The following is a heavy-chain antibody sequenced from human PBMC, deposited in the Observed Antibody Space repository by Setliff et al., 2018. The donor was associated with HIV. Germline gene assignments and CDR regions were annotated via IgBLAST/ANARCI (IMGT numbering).Heavy chain of an antibody. CDR2: IIPVFDTT. CDR1: GGTFSNYA. J-gene: IGHJ4*02. D-gene: IGHD6-19*01. Sequence: SVKVSCKASGGTFSNYAFSWVRLAPGQGLEWMGGIIPVFDTTNYEKKFRDRVTITADESTSTVYLELISLGSEDTAVYYCAIAVSGTFDHWGQGTLVTVSS. CDR3: AIAVSGTFDH. V-gene: IGHV1-69*13.